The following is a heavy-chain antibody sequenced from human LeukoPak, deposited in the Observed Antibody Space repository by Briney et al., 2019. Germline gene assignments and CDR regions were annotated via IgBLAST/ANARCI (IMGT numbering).Heavy chain of an antibody. CDR2: LSGSGGNT. D-gene: IGHD3-16*01. J-gene: IGHJ4*02. Sequence: GGSLRLSCAASGFTFSNYAMAWVRQAPGEGLEWVSGLSGSGGNTFYAGSVKGRFTISRDNPKNTLYLQMSSLRAEDTAVYYCATEKGDSPDYWGQGTLVTVSS. V-gene: IGHV3-23*01. CDR1: GFTFSNYA. CDR3: ATEKGDSPDY.